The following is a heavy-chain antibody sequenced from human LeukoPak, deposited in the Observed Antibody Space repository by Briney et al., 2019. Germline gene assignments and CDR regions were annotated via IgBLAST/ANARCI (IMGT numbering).Heavy chain of an antibody. J-gene: IGHJ4*02. CDR1: GYTFTSYD. D-gene: IGHD1-14*01. CDR3: ARRYLYYFDY. V-gene: IGHV1-8*01. Sequence: ASVKVSCKASGYTFTSYDINWVRQATGQGLEWMGWMNSNSGNTGYAQKFQARVTFTRITSMSTAYMELRSLRSEDTAVYYCARRYLYYFDYWGQGTLVTVSS. CDR2: MNSNSGNT.